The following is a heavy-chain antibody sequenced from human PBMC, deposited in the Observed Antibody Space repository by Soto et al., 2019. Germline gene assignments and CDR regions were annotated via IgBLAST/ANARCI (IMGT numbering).Heavy chain of an antibody. D-gene: IGHD1-26*01. CDR2: ISAYSGDT. Sequence: QIQLVQSGAEVKKPGASVQVSCKASGYTFANYAMSWVRQAPGQRLEWMGWISAYSGDTNYAQNLQGRVTMTTDTSTNTAYMELRSLRSDDTDVYHCARALHSGNYKGDFDIWGQGTMVTVSS. CDR1: GYTFANYA. J-gene: IGHJ3*02. CDR3: ARALHSGNYKGDFDI. V-gene: IGHV1-18*04.